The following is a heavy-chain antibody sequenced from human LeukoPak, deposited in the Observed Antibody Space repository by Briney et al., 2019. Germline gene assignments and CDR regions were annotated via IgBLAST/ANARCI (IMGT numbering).Heavy chain of an antibody. D-gene: IGHD3-3*01. Sequence: GGSLRLSCAASGFTFSNAWMCWVRQAPGKGLEWVGRIKSKTDGGTTDYAAPVKGRFTISRDDSKNTLYLQMNSLKTEDTAVYYCTTLPYYDFWSGSPGFFDYWGQGTLVTVSS. CDR3: TTLPYYDFWSGSPGFFDY. CDR1: GFTFSNAW. J-gene: IGHJ4*02. V-gene: IGHV3-15*01. CDR2: IKSKTDGGTT.